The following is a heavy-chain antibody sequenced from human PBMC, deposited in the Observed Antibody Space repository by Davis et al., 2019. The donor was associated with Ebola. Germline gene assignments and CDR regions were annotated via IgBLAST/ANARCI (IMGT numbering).Heavy chain of an antibody. J-gene: IGHJ6*02. CDR2: INHSGST. CDR1: GGSFSGYY. CDR3: AREGITMVRGVMDYYYYYGMDV. V-gene: IGHV4-34*10. Sequence: GSLRLSCAVYGGSFSGYYWSWIRQTPGKGLEWIGEINHSGSTNYNPSLKSRIIMSVDTSKNQFSLKLSSVTAADTAVYYCAREGITMVRGVMDYYYYYGMDVWGQGTTVTVSS. D-gene: IGHD3-10*01.